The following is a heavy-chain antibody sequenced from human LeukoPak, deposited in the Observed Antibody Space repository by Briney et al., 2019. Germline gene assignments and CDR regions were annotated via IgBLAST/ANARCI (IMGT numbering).Heavy chain of an antibody. Sequence: GGSLRLSCAASGFTFSNYWMSWVRQAPGKGLEGGANIREDGSEKYYVDSVKGQFTISRDNAKNSLFLQMDSLRAEDTAVYYCARDLAGHYYGSGSSFDYWGQGTLVTVS. J-gene: IGHJ4*02. CDR1: GFTFSNYW. CDR2: IREDGSEK. CDR3: ARDLAGHYYGSGSSFDY. D-gene: IGHD3-10*01. V-gene: IGHV3-7*01.